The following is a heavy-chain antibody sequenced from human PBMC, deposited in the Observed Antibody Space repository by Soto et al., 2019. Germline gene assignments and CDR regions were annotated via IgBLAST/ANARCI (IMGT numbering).Heavy chain of an antibody. CDR3: ATVGGNHGALDY. CDR2: VKSKTDGGTT. V-gene: IGHV3-15*07. Sequence: GGSLRLSCAASGFTFSNAWMSWVRQAPGKGLEWVGRVKSKTDGGTTDYAAPVKGRFTISRDDSQNTLYLQMNSLKTEDTAVYYCATVGGNHGALDYWGQGTLVTVSS. CDR1: GFTFSNAW. D-gene: IGHD2-15*01. J-gene: IGHJ4*02.